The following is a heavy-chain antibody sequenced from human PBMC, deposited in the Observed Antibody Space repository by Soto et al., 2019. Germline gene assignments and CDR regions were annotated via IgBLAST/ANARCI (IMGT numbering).Heavy chain of an antibody. CDR2: ISYDGSNK. Sequence: QVQLVESGGGVVQPGRSLRLSCAASGFTFSSYGMHWVRQAPGKGLEWVAVISYDGSNKYYADSVKGRFTISRDNSKNTLYMQMNSLRAEDTAVYYCAKGGRWLQCPLVYWGQGTLVTVSS. CDR3: AKGGRWLQCPLVY. D-gene: IGHD1-26*01. CDR1: GFTFSSYG. V-gene: IGHV3-30*18. J-gene: IGHJ4*02.